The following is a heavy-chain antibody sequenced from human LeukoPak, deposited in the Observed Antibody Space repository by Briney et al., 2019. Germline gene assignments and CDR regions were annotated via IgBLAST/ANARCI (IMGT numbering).Heavy chain of an antibody. CDR1: GFTFSSYA. V-gene: IGHV3-23*01. CDR3: AKDGLAYYDILTGYYVFDI. J-gene: IGHJ3*02. D-gene: IGHD3-9*01. CDR2: ISGSGGST. Sequence: GGSLRLSCAASGFTFSSYAMSWVRQAPGKGLEWVSVISGSGGSTYYADSVQGRFTISRDNFKNTLYLQMNSLRAEDTAVYYCAKDGLAYYDILTGYYVFDIWGQGTMVTVSS.